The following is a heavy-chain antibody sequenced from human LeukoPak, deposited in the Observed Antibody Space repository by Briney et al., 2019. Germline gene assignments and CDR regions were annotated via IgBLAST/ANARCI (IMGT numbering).Heavy chain of an antibody. Sequence: GGSLRLSCAVSGFTFRDYAMHWVRQAPGKGLEWVSLICPDGDTTFYADSVKGRFTISRDNSKNSLYLQMNSLRADDSAFYYCAKDWVGYSYRAMDVWGQGTTVTVSS. CDR3: AKDWVGYSYRAMDV. D-gene: IGHD5-18*01. CDR1: GFTFRDYA. J-gene: IGHJ6*02. V-gene: IGHV3-43*02. CDR2: ICPDGDTT.